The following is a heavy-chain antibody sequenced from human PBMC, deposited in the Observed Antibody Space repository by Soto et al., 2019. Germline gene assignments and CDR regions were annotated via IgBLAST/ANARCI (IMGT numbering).Heavy chain of an antibody. Sequence: QVQLVQSGAEVKKPGASVKVSCKASGYTFTSYAMHWVRQAPGQRLEWMGWINAGNGNTKYSQNFQGRVTITRDTSASTAYMELSSLRSEDTAVYDCARGPGGPDGPGDYWGQGALVTVSS. V-gene: IGHV1-3*01. D-gene: IGHD2-15*01. CDR3: ARGPGGPDGPGDY. J-gene: IGHJ4*02. CDR2: INAGNGNT. CDR1: GYTFTSYA.